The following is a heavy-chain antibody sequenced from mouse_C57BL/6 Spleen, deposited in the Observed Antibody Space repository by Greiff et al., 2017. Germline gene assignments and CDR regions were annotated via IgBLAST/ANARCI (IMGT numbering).Heavy chain of an antibody. J-gene: IGHJ2*01. V-gene: IGHV1-64*01. D-gene: IGHD1-1*01. CDR3: ARGSTVVALDY. CDR1: GYTFTSYW. Sequence: QVQLQQPGAELVKPGASVKLSCKASGYTFTSYWMHWVKQRPGQGLEWIGMIHPNSGSTNYNEKFKGKATLTVDKSSSTAYMQLRSLTSEDSAVYYCARGSTVVALDYWGQGTTLTVSS. CDR2: IHPNSGST.